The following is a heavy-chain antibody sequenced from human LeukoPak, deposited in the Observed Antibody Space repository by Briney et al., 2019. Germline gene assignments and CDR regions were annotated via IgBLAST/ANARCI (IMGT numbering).Heavy chain of an antibody. CDR3: ARFSAHQLRSGYYYYMDV. CDR1: GGSIRSYY. D-gene: IGHD2-2*01. CDR2: IYYSGST. J-gene: IGHJ6*03. Sequence: KSSETLSLTCTVSGGSIRSYYWSWVRQPPGKGLECIGYIYYSGSTDYSPSLKSRGTISVDTSKNQFSLKLSSVTAADTAVYYCARFSAHQLRSGYYYYMDVWGKGTTVTVSS. V-gene: IGHV4-59*01.